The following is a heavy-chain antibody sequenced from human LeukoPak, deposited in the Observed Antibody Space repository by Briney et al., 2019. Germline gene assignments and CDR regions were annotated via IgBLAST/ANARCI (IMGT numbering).Heavy chain of an antibody. D-gene: IGHD5-24*01. CDR2: ISSNGGST. CDR3: ARADGYNGSIDY. CDR1: GFTFRSYG. V-gene: IGHV3-64*01. Sequence: GGSLRLSCAASGFTFRSYGMFWVRQAPGKGLEYVSAISSNGGSTYYANSVKGRFTISRDNSKNTLYLQMGSLRAEDMAVYYCARADGYNGSIDYWGQGTLVTVSS. J-gene: IGHJ4*02.